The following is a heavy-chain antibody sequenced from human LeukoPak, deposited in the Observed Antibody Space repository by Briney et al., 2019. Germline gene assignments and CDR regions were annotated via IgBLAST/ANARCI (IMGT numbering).Heavy chain of an antibody. CDR2: IYHSGST. V-gene: IGHV4-30-2*01. J-gene: IGHJ3*02. CDR1: GGSISSGGYS. D-gene: IGHD3-9*01. CDR3: ARVGYYDILTGYSDAFDI. Sequence: SQTLSLTCAVSGGSISSGGYSWSWIRQPPGKGLEWIGYIYHSGSTYYNPSLKSRVTVSVDRSKNQFSLKLSSVTAADTAVYYCARVGYYDILTGYSDAFDIWGQGTMVTVSS.